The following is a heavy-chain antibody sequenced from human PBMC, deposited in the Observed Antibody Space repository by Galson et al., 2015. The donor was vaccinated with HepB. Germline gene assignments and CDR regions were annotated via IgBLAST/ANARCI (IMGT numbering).Heavy chain of an antibody. V-gene: IGHV3-23*01. D-gene: IGHD2-21*01. CDR1: GFTFNNYA. CDR2: VTNNGAST. J-gene: IGHJ4*02. CDR3: VKQRGEFYFDF. Sequence: SLRLSCAASGFTFNNYAMNGVRQAPGRGLDWVSTVTNNGASTYDADSVKGRFTISRYNSKNTLYLQMNSLRAEDTATYYCVKQRGEFYFDFWGPATLVPVSS.